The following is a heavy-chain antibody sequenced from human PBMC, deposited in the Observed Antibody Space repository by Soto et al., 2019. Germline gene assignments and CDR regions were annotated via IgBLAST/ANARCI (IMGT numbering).Heavy chain of an antibody. J-gene: IGHJ6*02. CDR3: ARVRYYVEQLVLPKDYYGMDV. D-gene: IGHD6-13*01. V-gene: IGHV1-18*01. CDR1: GYTFTSYG. CDR2: ISAYNGNT. Sequence: GASVKVSCKASGYTFTSYGISWVRQAPGQGLEWMGWISAYNGNTNYAQKLQGRVTMTTDTSTSTAYMELRSLRSDDTAVYYCARVRYYVEQLVLPKDYYGMDVWGQGTTVTVSS.